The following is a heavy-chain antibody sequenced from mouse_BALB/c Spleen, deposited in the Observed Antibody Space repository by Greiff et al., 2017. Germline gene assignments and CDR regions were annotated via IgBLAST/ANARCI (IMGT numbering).Heavy chain of an antibody. Sequence: EVKLVESGGGLVKPGGSLKLSCAASGFAFSSYDMSWVRQTPEKRLEWVAYISSGGGSTYYPDTVKGRFTISRDNAKNTLYLQMSSLKSEDTAMYYCAPYDYDGYFDYWGQGTTLTVSS. D-gene: IGHD2-4*01. V-gene: IGHV5-12-1*01. CDR3: APYDYDGYFDY. J-gene: IGHJ2*01. CDR1: GFAFSSYD. CDR2: ISSGGGST.